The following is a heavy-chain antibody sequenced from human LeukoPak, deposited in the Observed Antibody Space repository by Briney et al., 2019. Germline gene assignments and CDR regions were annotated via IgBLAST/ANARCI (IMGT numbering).Heavy chain of an antibody. V-gene: IGHV3-23*01. CDR1: GFTFSSYP. Sequence: GGSLRLSCAASGFTFSSYPMSWVRQAPGKGLEWVSAISGSGGSTYYADSVKGRFTISRDNSKNTLYLQVNSLRAEDTAVYYCAKSGTGLDYFDYWGQGTLVTVSS. CDR3: AKSGTGLDYFDY. CDR2: ISGSGGST. J-gene: IGHJ4*02. D-gene: IGHD1-26*01.